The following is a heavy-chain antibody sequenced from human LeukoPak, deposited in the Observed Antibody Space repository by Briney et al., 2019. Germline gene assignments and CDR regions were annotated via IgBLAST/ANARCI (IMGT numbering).Heavy chain of an antibody. D-gene: IGHD1-26*01. CDR1: GPSFSSYS. CDR3: AKKPTPRIVGAHYYFDY. Sequence: GGSLRLSCAASGPSFSSYSMSWVRQAPGKGLEWVSVISGSGGTTYYADSVKGRFTISRDNSKNTLYLQMNSLRAEDTAIYYCAKKPTPRIVGAHYYFDYWGQGTLVTVSS. CDR2: ISGSGGTT. J-gene: IGHJ4*02. V-gene: IGHV3-23*01.